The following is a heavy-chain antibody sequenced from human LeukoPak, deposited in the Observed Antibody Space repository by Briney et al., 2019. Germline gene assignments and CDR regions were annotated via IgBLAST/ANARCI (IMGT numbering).Heavy chain of an antibody. J-gene: IGHJ4*02. CDR1: GYTFIGYF. CDR2: INPNSGGT. CDR3: ARLKMDSSRDPDC. Sequence: ASVKVSCKASGYTFIGYFMHWVRQAPGQGPEWMGWINPNSGGTNYAQKFQGRVTMTRDTSINTAYMELSRLRFDDTAVYYCARLKMDSSRDPDCWVQGTLVAVSS. D-gene: IGHD6-19*01. V-gene: IGHV1-2*02.